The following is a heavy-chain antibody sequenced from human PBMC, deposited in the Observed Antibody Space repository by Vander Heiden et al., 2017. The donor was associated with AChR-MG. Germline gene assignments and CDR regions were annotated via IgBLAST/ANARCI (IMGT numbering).Heavy chain of an antibody. CDR2: IYYSGST. D-gene: IGHD2-2*01. Sequence: QVQLQESGPGLVKPSETLSLTCTVSGGPVSSGRYYWGWIRQPPGKGLEWIGYIYYSGSTNYNPSLKSRVTISVDTSKNQFSLKLSSVTAADTAVYYCARDVSCSSTSCYPWQNWFDPWGQGTLVTVSS. CDR3: ARDVSCSSTSCYPWQNWFDP. J-gene: IGHJ5*02. CDR1: GGPVSSGRYY. V-gene: IGHV4-61*01.